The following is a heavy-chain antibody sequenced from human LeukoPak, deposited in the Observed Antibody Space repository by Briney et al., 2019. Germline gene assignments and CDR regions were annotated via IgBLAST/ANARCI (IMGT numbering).Heavy chain of an antibody. J-gene: IGHJ4*02. CDR1: GGSISSGSYY. CDR3: ARRSGWYFDY. CDR2: IYTSGST. Sequence: SQTLSLTCTVSGGSISSGSYYWSWIRQPTGKGLEWIGRIYTSGSTNYNPSLKSRVTISVDTSKNQFSLKLSSVTAADTAVYYCARRSGWYFDYWGQGTLVTVSS. D-gene: IGHD6-19*01. V-gene: IGHV4-61*02.